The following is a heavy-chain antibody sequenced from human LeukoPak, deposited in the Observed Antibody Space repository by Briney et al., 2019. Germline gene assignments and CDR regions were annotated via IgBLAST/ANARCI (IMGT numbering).Heavy chain of an antibody. D-gene: IGHD2-15*01. J-gene: IGHJ4*02. CDR1: GWSLSGYY. V-gene: IGHV4-34*01. Sequence: SETLSLTCAVYGWSLSGYYWTWIRQTPGKGLEWIGEINYSGNTNYNPYFKSRVIISADTSKNQFSLRLSSVTAADTSVYYCARRGTAYCRGGNCYSDKYFDDWGQGTQVTVSS. CDR2: INYSGNT. CDR3: ARRGTAYCRGGNCYSDKYFDD.